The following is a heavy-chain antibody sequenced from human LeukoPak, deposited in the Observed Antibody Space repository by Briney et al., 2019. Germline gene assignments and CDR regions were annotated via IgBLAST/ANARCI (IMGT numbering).Heavy chain of an antibody. CDR1: GFTFDDYA. D-gene: IGHD3-10*01. Sequence: GRSLRLSCAASGFTFDDYAMHWVRQAPGKGLEWVSVIYSGGSTYYADSVKGRFTISRDIYKNTLHLQMNSLRAEDTAVYYCARGFQYGSGSYPYSLWGQGTLVTVSS. V-gene: IGHV3-66*01. J-gene: IGHJ4*02. CDR2: IYSGGST. CDR3: ARGFQYGSGSYPYSL.